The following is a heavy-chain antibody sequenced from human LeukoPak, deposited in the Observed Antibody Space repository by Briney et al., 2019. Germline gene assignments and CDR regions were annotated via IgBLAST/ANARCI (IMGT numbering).Heavy chain of an antibody. CDR1: GFTFGDYA. CDR2: ITGSGDTI. J-gene: IGHJ4*02. CDR3: ARERTTIVSGTTIGAY. D-gene: IGHD2/OR15-2a*01. Sequence: GGSLRLSCTGSGFTFGDYAISWVRQAPGKGLEWISYITGSGDTIYYADSVKGRFTISRDNAKNSLFLQMNSLTADDTALYYCARERTTIVSGTTIGAYWGQGTLVTVSS. V-gene: IGHV3-48*03.